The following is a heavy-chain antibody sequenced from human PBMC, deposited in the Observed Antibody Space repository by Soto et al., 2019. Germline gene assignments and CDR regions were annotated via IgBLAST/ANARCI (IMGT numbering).Heavy chain of an antibody. CDR3: AARYCSGSCFHFDY. D-gene: IGHD2-15*01. CDR1: GFTFSSYS. J-gene: IGHJ4*02. V-gene: IGHV3-64*01. Sequence: GGSLRLSCAASGFTFSSYSMNWVRQAPGKGLEYVSAISSSGVSTYYANSVKGRFTISRDNSHNTLFLQMGSLRAEDTAVYYCAARYCSGSCFHFDYWGQGSLVTVSS. CDR2: ISSSGVST.